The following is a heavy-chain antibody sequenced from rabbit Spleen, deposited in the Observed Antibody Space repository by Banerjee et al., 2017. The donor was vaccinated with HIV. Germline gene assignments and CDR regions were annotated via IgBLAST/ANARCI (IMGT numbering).Heavy chain of an antibody. CDR2: IDAGSSGFT. Sequence: QEQLVGSGGGLVQPEGSLTLTCTTSGVSFSGDSYMCWVRQAPGKGLEWVVCIDAGSSGFTYFASWAKGRFTISKTSSTTVTLQMTSLTAADTATYFCARDTASSFSSYGMDLWGPGTLVTVS. V-gene: IGHV1S45*01. J-gene: IGHJ6*01. D-gene: IGHD8-1*01. CDR1: GVSFSGDSY. CDR3: ARDTASSFSSYGMDL.